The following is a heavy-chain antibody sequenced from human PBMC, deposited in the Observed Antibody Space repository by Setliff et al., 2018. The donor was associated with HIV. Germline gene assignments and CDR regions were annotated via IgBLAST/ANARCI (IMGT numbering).Heavy chain of an antibody. V-gene: IGHV4-59*01. Sequence: SETLSLTCTISGGSISNYYWSWIRQPPGKELEWIGFIYYTGSTNYNPSLKSRVTMSVDASKNHFSLRLNSVTAADTAVYYCARAEDTAMDDYYYMDVWGRGTTVTVSS. J-gene: IGHJ6*03. D-gene: IGHD5-18*01. CDR3: ARAEDTAMDDYYYMDV. CDR1: GGSISNYY. CDR2: IYYTGST.